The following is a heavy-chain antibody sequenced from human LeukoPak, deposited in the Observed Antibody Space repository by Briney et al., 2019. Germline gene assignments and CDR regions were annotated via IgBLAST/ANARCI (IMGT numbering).Heavy chain of an antibody. V-gene: IGHV3-23*01. Sequence: GGSLRLSCAVSGFTFSIYAMSWVRQAPGKGLEWVSAISGSGGSTYYADSVKGRFTISRDNSKNTLYLQMNSLRAEDTAVYYCASEVLLWFGEFDYWGQGTLVTVSS. CDR3: ASEVLLWFGEFDY. J-gene: IGHJ4*02. CDR1: GFTFSIYA. D-gene: IGHD3-10*01. CDR2: ISGSGGST.